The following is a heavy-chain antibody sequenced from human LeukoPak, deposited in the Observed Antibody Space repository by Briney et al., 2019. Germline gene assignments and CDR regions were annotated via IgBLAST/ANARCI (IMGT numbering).Heavy chain of an antibody. CDR2: IIPIFGTA. J-gene: IGHJ4*02. CDR3: ARGARLGRD. Sequence: GSSVKVSCKASGGTFSSYAISWVRQAPGQGLEWMGGIIPIFGTANYAQKFQGRVTITADKSTSTSYMELTSLRSEDTAMYYCARGARLGRDWGQGTQVTVSS. V-gene: IGHV1-69*06. CDR1: GGTFSSYA.